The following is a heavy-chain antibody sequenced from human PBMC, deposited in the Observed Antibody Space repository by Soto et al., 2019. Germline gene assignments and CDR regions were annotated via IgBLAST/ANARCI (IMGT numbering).Heavy chain of an antibody. J-gene: IGHJ6*02. CDR2: FDPEDGET. D-gene: IGHD3-10*01. CDR1: GYTLTELS. V-gene: IGHV1-24*01. Sequence: ASVKVSCKVSGYTLTELSMHWVRQAPGKGLEWMGGFDPEDGETIYAQKFQGRVTMTEDTSTDTAYMELSSLRSEDTAVYYCARGQHYYGSGSYYNIFDYYGMDVWGQGTTVTVSS. CDR3: ARGQHYYGSGSYYNIFDYYGMDV.